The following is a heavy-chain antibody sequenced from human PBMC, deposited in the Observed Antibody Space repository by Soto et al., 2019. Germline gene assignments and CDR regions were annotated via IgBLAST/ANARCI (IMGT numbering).Heavy chain of an antibody. J-gene: IGHJ4*02. CDR3: ARDYRYPFDY. D-gene: IGHD1-1*01. Sequence: GGSLRLSCAASGFTFSSYWMNWVRQAPGKGLEWVANIKQDGSEKNYVDSVKGQFTIFRDNAKNSLYLQMNSLRAEDTAVYYCARDYRYPFDYWGQGTLVTVSS. V-gene: IGHV3-7*01. CDR1: GFTFSSYW. CDR2: IKQDGSEK.